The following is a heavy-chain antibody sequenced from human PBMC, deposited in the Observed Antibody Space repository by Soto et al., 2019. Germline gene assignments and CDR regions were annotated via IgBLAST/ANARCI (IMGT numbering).Heavy chain of an antibody. CDR3: ARLNCSGGSCYTYYYYYGMDV. Sequence: GESLKISCKGSGYSFTSYWIGWVRQMPGKGLEWMGIIYPGDSDTRYSPSFQGQVTISADKSISTAYLQWSSLKASDTAMYYCARLNCSGGSCYTYYYYYGMDVWGQGTTVTVSS. CDR1: GYSFTSYW. J-gene: IGHJ6*02. CDR2: IYPGDSDT. D-gene: IGHD2-15*01. V-gene: IGHV5-51*01.